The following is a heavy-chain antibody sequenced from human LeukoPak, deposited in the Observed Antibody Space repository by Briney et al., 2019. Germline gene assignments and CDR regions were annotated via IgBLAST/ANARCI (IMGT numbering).Heavy chain of an antibody. D-gene: IGHD3-10*01. CDR2: IYYSGST. CDR1: GGSLSSYY. CDR3: ASSTMVRALLDY. V-gene: IGHV4-59*08. Sequence: SETLSLTCTVSGGSLSSYYWSWIRQPPGKGLEWIGYIYYSGSTNYNPSLKSRVTISVDTSKNQFSLKLSSVTAADTAVYYCASSTMVRALLDYWGQGTLVTVSS. J-gene: IGHJ4*02.